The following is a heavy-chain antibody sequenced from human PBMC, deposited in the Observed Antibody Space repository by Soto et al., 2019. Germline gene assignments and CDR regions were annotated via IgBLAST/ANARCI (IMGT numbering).Heavy chain of an antibody. J-gene: IGHJ5*02. D-gene: IGHD2-15*01. CDR1: GGSFSDTY. CDR3: ARGVRLFRGSFDP. V-gene: IGHV4-34*01. Sequence: QVHLQQWGAGLLKPSETLSLTCAVYGGSFSDTYWNWFRQPPGKGLEWIGEINHNTNTIYNPSLTSRVPXSXDXXKTHFSLKLTSVTAADTAVYSCARGVRLFRGSFDPWGQGTLVTVSS. CDR2: INHNTNT.